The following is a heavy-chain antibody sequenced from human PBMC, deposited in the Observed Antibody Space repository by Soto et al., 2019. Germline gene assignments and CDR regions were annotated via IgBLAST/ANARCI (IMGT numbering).Heavy chain of an antibody. V-gene: IGHV4-39*01. J-gene: IGHJ4*02. D-gene: IGHD4-4*01. CDR3: ARHPRDDYNYGGSGIFDY. CDR1: GGSISSRTFW. CDR2: MYYSGSS. Sequence: SETLSLTCIVSGGSISSRTFWWAWIRHPPGKGLEWIGDMYYSGSSYSSPSLKSRVTLSVDTSKNQLSLKLNSVTAADTAVYYCARHPRDDYNYGGSGIFDYWGQGTLVTVS.